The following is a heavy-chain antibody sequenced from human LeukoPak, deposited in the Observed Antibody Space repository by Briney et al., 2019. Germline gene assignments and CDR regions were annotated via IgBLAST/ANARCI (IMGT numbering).Heavy chain of an antibody. D-gene: IGHD3-22*01. CDR1: GYTFTSYG. V-gene: IGHV1-18*01. Sequence: ASVTVSCKASGYTFTSYGISWVRQAPGQGLEWMGWISAYNGNTNYAQKLQGRVTMTTDASTSTAYMELRSLRSDDTAVYYCARENRYYYDSSGYLDYWGQGTLVTVSS. J-gene: IGHJ4*02. CDR2: ISAYNGNT. CDR3: ARENRYYYDSSGYLDY.